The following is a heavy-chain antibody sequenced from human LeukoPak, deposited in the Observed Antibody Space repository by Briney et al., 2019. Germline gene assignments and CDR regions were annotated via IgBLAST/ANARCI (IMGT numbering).Heavy chain of an antibody. CDR2: IYSGGST. D-gene: IGHD3-22*01. V-gene: IGHV3-66*02. J-gene: IGHJ4*02. CDR3: ARDKLSPYYDSS. CDR1: GFTVSRNY. Sequence: PGGSLRLSCAAPGFTVSRNYMSWVRQAPGKGLEWVSVIYSGGSTYYADSVKGRFTISRDNSKNTLYLQMNSLRAEDTAVYYCARDKLSPYYDSSWGQGTLVTVSS.